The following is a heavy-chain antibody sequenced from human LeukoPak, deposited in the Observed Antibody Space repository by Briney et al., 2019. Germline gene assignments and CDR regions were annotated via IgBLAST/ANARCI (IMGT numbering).Heavy chain of an antibody. CDR3: ARDSPRGWYDY. D-gene: IGHD6-19*01. CDR1: GFTFSSYS. J-gene: IGHJ4*02. CDR2: ISSSSSTI. V-gene: IGHV3-48*01. Sequence: GGPLRLSCAASGFTFSSYSMNWVRQAPGKGLEGVSYISSSSSTIYYADSVKGRFTISRDNAKNSLYLQMNSLRAEDTAVYYCARDSPRGWYDYWGQGTLVTVSS.